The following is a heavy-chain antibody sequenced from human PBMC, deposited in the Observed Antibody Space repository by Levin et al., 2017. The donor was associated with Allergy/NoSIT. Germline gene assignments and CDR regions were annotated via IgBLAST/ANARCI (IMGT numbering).Heavy chain of an antibody. J-gene: IGHJ4*02. D-gene: IGHD4/OR15-4a*01. CDR2: IDSTGVAT. CDR3: AKSSGTSNYYFDS. CDR1: GFTFTNYA. Sequence: GESLKISCSASGFTFTNYAMSWVRQAPGKGLDCVSSIDSTGVATYYIDSVKGRFTISRVNSRNTLFLQVNSLTAEDTAVYYCAKSSGTSNYYFDSWGQGTLVAVSS. V-gene: IGHV3-23*05.